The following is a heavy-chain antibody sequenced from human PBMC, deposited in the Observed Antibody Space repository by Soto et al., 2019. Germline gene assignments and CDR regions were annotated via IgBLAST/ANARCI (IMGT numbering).Heavy chain of an antibody. CDR3: AHRGSSWQLDY. V-gene: IGHV2-5*02. Sequence: QITLKESGPTLVSPTQPLTLTCTFSGFSLSTRGVGVGWIRQPPGKALEWLGLIYWDDDKRYSPSLKSRRTITKDTSKNQVVLTMTNLDPVDTATYYCAHRGSSWQLDYWGQGTLVTVSS. J-gene: IGHJ4*02. D-gene: IGHD6-19*01. CDR2: IYWDDDK. CDR1: GFSLSTRGVG.